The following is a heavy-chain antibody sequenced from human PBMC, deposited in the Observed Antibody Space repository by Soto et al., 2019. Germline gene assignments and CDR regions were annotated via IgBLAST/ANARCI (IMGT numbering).Heavy chain of an antibody. CDR1: GFTFSDHY. CDR3: ARISAAASNAFEI. CDR2: SRNKAKRYTT. Sequence: EVQVVESGGGLVQPGGSLRLSCAGSGFTFSDHYMDWVRQAPGKGLEWVGRSRNKAKRYTTEYAASVKGRFTISRDDSKNSLYLRMNSLNTEDTAVYYCARISAAASNAFEIWGRGTMVTVSS. D-gene: IGHD6-13*01. J-gene: IGHJ3*02. V-gene: IGHV3-72*01.